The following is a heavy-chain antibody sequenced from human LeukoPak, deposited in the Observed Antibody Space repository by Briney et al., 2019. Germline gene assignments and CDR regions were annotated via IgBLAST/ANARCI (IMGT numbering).Heavy chain of an antibody. CDR1: VFSLRTSAVC. CDR3: ARIQFSSGFYRNAFDI. D-gene: IGHD3-22*01. V-gene: IGHV2-70*11. Sequence: ESGPTLVNPTQTLTLTCTFSVFSLRTSAVCVSWIRQPPGKALEWLGRIDCDDDKYYSTSLKTRLTISKDTSKSQVVLTMTNMDPVDTATYYCARIQFSSGFYRNAFDIWVQGTMVTVSS. CDR2: IDCDDDK. J-gene: IGHJ3*02.